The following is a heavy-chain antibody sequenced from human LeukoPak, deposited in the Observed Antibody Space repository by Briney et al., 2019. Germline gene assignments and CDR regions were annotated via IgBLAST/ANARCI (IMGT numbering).Heavy chain of an antibody. CDR3: ARDSYGDYVDY. J-gene: IGHJ4*02. CDR2: ISSSGSTI. CDR1: GFTFSSYE. Sequence: PGGSLRLSCAASGFTFSSYEMNWVRQAPGKGLEWVSYISSSGSTIYYADSVKGRFTISRDNAKNSLYLQMSSLRAEDTAVYYCARDSYGDYVDYWGQGTLVTVSS. D-gene: IGHD4-17*01. V-gene: IGHV3-48*03.